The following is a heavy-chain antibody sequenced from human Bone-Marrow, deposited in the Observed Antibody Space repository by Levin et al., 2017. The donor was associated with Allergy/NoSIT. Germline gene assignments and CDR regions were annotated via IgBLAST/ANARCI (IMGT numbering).Heavy chain of an antibody. Sequence: GESLKISCAASGFTFSDYYMSWIRQAPGKGLEWVSYISSSGSTIYYADSVKGRFTISRDNAENSLYLQMNSLRAEDTAVYYCARDRKLGSSSSLWASRPMWSGTVGDYWGQGTLVTVSS. D-gene: IGHD6-6*01. CDR1: GFTFSDYY. V-gene: IGHV3-11*01. CDR3: ARDRKLGSSSSLWASRPMWSGTVGDY. CDR2: ISSSGSTI. J-gene: IGHJ4*02.